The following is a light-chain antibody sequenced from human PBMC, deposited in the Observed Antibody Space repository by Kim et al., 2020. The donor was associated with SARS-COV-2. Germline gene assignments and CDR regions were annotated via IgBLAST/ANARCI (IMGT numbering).Light chain of an antibody. V-gene: IGLV3-21*04. J-gene: IGLJ3*02. CDR2: YES. Sequence: VAPGKTAMITCGGNNIGRSSVLGYQQMPGQAPVLVIAYESARSSGIPEPFSGATSGSTATLTIRRVVVGDEADYYCRVWDPISDHWLFGGGTQLTVL. CDR1: NIGRSS. CDR3: RVWDPISDHWL.